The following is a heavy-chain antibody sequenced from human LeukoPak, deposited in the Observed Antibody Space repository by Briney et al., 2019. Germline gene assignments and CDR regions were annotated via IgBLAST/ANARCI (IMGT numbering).Heavy chain of an antibody. D-gene: IGHD5-12*01. J-gene: IGHJ3*02. V-gene: IGHV3-30*18. CDR3: AKDRYSGYDRVTFDI. CDR1: GFTFSSNG. CDR2: ISYDGSHK. Sequence: PGGSLRLSCAASGFTFSSNGMHWVRQAPGEGLEWVAVISYDGSHKYYADSLKGRFTISRDNSKNTLYLQMNSLRAEDTAVYYCAKDRYSGYDRVTFDIWGQGTMVTVSS.